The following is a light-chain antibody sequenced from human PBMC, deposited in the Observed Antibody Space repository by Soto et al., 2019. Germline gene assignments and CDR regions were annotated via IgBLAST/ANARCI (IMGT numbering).Light chain of an antibody. Sequence: EILMTQSPATLSVSPGERATLSCRASQSVRSNLAWYQQKPGQAPRLLIYDSSTRATGIPARFSGSGSGTEFTLIISSLQSADSAVYYCQQYNNWPPLTFGGGTKVEI. CDR3: QQYNNWPPLT. J-gene: IGKJ4*01. CDR1: QSVRSN. V-gene: IGKV3-15*01. CDR2: DSS.